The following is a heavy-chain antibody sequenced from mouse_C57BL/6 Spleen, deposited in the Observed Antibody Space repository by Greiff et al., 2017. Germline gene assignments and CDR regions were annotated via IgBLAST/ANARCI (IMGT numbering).Heavy chain of an antibody. J-gene: IGHJ2*01. CDR3: ARSDGNYGLDY. V-gene: IGHV5-17*01. CDR1: GFTFSDYG. D-gene: IGHD2-1*01. Sequence: EVQLVESGGGLVKPGGSLKLSCAASGFTFSDYGMHWVRQAPEKGLEWVAYICSGSSTTYYADTVKGRFTISRDTAKNTLFLQMTSLRSEDTAMYYCARSDGNYGLDYWGQGTTLTVSS. CDR2: ICSGSSTT.